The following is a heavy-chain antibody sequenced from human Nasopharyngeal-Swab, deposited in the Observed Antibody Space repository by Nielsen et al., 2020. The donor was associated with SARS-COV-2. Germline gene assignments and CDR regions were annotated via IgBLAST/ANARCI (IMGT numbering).Heavy chain of an antibody. Sequence: WIMQSPSRGLEWLGRTYYRSKWYNDYAVSVKSRITISPDTSKNQFSLHLNSVTPEDTAAYYCARARGAYGDYYYYYYTDVWGKGTTVTVSS. J-gene: IGHJ6*03. CDR2: TYYRSKWYN. D-gene: IGHD4-17*01. V-gene: IGHV6-1*01. CDR3: ARARGAYGDYYYYYYTDV.